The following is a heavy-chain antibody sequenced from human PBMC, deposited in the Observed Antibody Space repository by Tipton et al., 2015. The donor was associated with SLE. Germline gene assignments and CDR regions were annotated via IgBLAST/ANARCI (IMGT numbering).Heavy chain of an antibody. CDR2: ISAYNGNI. CDR3: ARDGGGNSGGPPGY. V-gene: IGHV1-18*01. Sequence: QVQLVQSGAEVKKPGASVKVSCKASGYTFTSYGISWVRQAPGQGLEWMGWISAYNGNINYAQKFQGRVTMTRDTSISTAYMELSRLRSDDTAVYYCARDGGGNSGGPPGYWGQGPLVTVSS. D-gene: IGHD4-23*01. J-gene: IGHJ4*02. CDR1: GYTFTSYG.